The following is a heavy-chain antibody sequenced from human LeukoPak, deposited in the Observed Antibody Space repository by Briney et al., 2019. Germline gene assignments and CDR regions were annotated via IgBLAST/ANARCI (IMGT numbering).Heavy chain of an antibody. V-gene: IGHV3-13*01. CDR2: IGTAGDT. J-gene: IGHJ4*01. D-gene: IGHD3-22*01. CDR1: GFTFSSYD. Sequence: GGSQRLSCAASGFTFSSYDMHWVRQATGKGLEWVSVIGTAGDTYYPGSVKGRFTISRENAKNSLYLQMNSLRAGDTAVYYCARGVDSSAALDYWGHGTLVTVSS. CDR3: ARGVDSSAALDY.